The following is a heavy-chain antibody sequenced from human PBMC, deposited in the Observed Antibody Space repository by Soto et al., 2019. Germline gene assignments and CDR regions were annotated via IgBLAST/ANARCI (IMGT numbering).Heavy chain of an antibody. V-gene: IGHV1-3*04. CDR1: GYTFTNYV. Sequence: QVQLVQSGAEVKKPGASVQVSCKASGYTFTNYVIHWVRLAPGQRLEWMGWINTGNSNTKYSQKFQGRVTITRDTSASTAYMELSSLTSEDTAVYYCARVLLSGWSNDAFDIWGQGTLVTVSS. CDR2: INTGNSNT. J-gene: IGHJ3*02. D-gene: IGHD6-19*01. CDR3: ARVLLSGWSNDAFDI.